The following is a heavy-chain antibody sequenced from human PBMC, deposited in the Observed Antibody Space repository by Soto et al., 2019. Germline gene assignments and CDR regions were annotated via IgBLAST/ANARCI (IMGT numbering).Heavy chain of an antibody. CDR2: IYYSGST. Sequence: QVQLQESGPGLVKPSQTLSLTCTVSGGSISSGGYYWSWIRQHPGKGLEWIGYIYYSGSTYYNTSLKSRVTISVDTNKNQFSLKLSSETAEDTAVYYCARDRSYGGNSVFDYWGQGTLVTVSS. J-gene: IGHJ4*02. CDR1: GGSISSGGYY. D-gene: IGHD4-17*01. V-gene: IGHV4-31*03. CDR3: ARDRSYGGNSVFDY.